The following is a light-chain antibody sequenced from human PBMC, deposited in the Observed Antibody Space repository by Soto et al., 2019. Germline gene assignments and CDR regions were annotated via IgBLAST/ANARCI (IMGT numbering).Light chain of an antibody. J-gene: IGKJ1*01. CDR1: QSISSW. Sequence: IQMPQYPSTLSASVGDRVTITCRASQSISSWLAWYQQKPGKAPKLLIYKASSLESGVPSRFSGSGSGTEFTLTISSLQPDDFATYYCQHYNSYSEAFGQGTNVDIK. V-gene: IGKV1-5*03. CDR2: KAS. CDR3: QHYNSYSEA.